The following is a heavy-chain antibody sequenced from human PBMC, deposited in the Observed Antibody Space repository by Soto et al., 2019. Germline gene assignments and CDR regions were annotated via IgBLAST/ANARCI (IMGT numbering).Heavy chain of an antibody. CDR3: AKVGMGIAVAGRFDF. CDR2: ISGSGSST. V-gene: IGHV3-23*01. Sequence: EVQLLESGGGLVQPGGSLRLSCAPSGFTFSSYAMSWVRQAPGKGVEWVSAISGSGSSTYYVDSVKGRFTISRDNSKNTLDLQMNSLRAEDTAVYYCAKVGMGIAVAGRFDFWGQGTLVTVSS. J-gene: IGHJ4*02. CDR1: GFTFSSYA. D-gene: IGHD6-19*01.